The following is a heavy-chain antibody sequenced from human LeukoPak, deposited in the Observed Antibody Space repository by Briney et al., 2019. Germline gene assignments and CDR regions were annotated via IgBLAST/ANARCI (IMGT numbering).Heavy chain of an antibody. J-gene: IGHJ4*02. CDR2: INPSGDST. Sequence: ASVKVSCKASGDTFIDYYIHWVRQAPGQGLEWMGIINPSGDSTTYAQKFKGRVTMTRDTSTTTVYMQLSSLRSEDTAVYYCARDEITPRGIGLDYWGQGTLVTVSS. CDR1: GDTFIDYY. CDR3: ARDEITPRGIGLDY. V-gene: IGHV1-46*01. D-gene: IGHD1-14*01.